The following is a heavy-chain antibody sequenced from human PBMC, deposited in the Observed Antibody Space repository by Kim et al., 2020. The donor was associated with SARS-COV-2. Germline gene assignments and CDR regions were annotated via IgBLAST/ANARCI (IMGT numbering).Heavy chain of an antibody. Sequence: GGSLRLSCAASGFTFSDYYMSWIRQAPGKGLEWVSYISSSSTYTNYADSVKGRFTISRENAKNSLYLQMNSLRAGDTAVYYCARAGIYGIKGSRDAFDIWGQGTMVTVSS. D-gene: IGHD3-10*01. CDR2: ISSSSTYT. CDR1: GFTFSDYY. J-gene: IGHJ3*02. V-gene: IGHV3-11*06. CDR3: ARAGIYGIKGSRDAFDI.